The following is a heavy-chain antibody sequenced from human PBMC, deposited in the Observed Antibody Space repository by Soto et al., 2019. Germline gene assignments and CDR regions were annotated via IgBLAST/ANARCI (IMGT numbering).Heavy chain of an antibody. CDR3: ARRSSVDKEKFDP. V-gene: IGHV4-59*08. J-gene: IGHJ5*02. Sequence: LSLTCTVSGGSISSYYWSWIRQPPGKGLEWIGYIYYSGSTNYNPSLKSRVTISVDTSKNQFSLKLSSVTAADTAVYYCARRSSVDKEKFDPWGQGTLVTVSS. CDR1: GGSISSYY. CDR2: IYYSGST.